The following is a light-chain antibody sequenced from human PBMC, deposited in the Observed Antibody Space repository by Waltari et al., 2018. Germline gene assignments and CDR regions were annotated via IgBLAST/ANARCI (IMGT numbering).Light chain of an antibody. CDR2: DVS. CDR1: SRDVASQDR. CDR3: CSCAGTDTFWV. V-gene: IGLV2-11*01. Sequence: QSALTQPRSVSGSPGQSVTISCTGTSRDVASQDRVSWYQHHPGKAPKLMIYDVSERPSGVPDRFSGSQSGNTASLIISGLQADDEADYYCCSCAGTDTFWVFGGGTKLTVL. J-gene: IGLJ3*02.